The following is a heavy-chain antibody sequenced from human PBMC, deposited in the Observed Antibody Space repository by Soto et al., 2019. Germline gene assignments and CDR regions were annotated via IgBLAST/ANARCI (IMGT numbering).Heavy chain of an antibody. Sequence: QVQLVQSGAEVKKPGASVKVSCMASGYAFSNNFMHWVRQAPAQGLEWMGVINPTTGLTSNAQKFQGRITMTSDTSSSTAYMELSSLRSEDTAVYYCARALRNGYFYGMDIWGQGTMVTVSS. J-gene: IGHJ6*02. CDR3: ARALRNGYFYGMDI. CDR2: INPTTGLT. D-gene: IGHD2-8*01. CDR1: GYAFSNNF. V-gene: IGHV1-46*01.